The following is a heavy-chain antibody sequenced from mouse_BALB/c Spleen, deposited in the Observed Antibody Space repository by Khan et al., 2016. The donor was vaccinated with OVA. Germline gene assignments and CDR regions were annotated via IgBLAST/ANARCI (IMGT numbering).Heavy chain of an antibody. CDR3: ARYRIDY. Sequence: QVQLKESGAELVKPGASVKLSCKASGYTFTSYWMHWIKQRPGQGLEWIGYINPTSGYTDYNQKLKDKATLTADKSYSTAYVKLSGLSSDDSEVYYYARYRIDYWGQGTALTVSS. CDR1: GYTFTSYW. D-gene: IGHD2-12*01. CDR2: INPTSGYT. V-gene: IGHV1-7*01. J-gene: IGHJ2*01.